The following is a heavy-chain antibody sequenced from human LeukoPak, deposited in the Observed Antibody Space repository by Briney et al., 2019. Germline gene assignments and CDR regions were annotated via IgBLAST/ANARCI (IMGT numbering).Heavy chain of an antibody. D-gene: IGHD2-15*01. Sequence: SSQTLPLTCAISGDSVSTNSVAWNWIRQSPSRGLEWLGRTYYRSKWNNDYAVSVKSRITINPDTSKNQFSLQLNSVTPDDTALYYCARGRYSGFDLWGQGTRVTVSS. CDR3: ARGRYSGFDL. J-gene: IGHJ3*01. CDR1: GDSVSTNSVA. CDR2: TYYRSKWNN. V-gene: IGHV6-1*01.